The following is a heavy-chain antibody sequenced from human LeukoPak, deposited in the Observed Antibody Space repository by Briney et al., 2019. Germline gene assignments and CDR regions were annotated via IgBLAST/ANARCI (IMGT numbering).Heavy chain of an antibody. Sequence: GGSLRLSCAASGFTFSSYSMNWVRQAPGKGLEWVSSISSSSSYIYYADSVKGRFTISRDNAKNSLYLQMNSLRAEDTAVYYCARVVGATWAIDYWAREPWSPSPQ. CDR2: ISSSSSYI. D-gene: IGHD1-26*01. CDR3: ARVVGATWAIDY. CDR1: GFTFSSYS. J-gene: IGHJ4*02. V-gene: IGHV3-21*01.